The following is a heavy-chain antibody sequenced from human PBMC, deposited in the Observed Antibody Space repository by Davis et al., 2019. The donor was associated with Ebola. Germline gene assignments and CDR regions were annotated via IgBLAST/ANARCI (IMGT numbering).Heavy chain of an antibody. D-gene: IGHD6-6*01. J-gene: IGHJ4*02. CDR3: AKLRSSSLASYGY. V-gene: IGHV3-74*01. CDR2: INPDGSWT. Sequence: GESLKISCAASGFSFSTYWIHWVRQVPGKGLVWVSRINPDGSWTNYADSVKGRFTISRDNAKNTLYLQMNSLRAEDTAVYYCAKLRSSSLASYGYWGQGTLVTVSS. CDR1: GFSFSTYW.